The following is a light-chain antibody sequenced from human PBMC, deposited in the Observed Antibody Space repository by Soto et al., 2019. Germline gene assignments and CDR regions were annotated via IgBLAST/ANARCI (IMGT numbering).Light chain of an antibody. CDR3: QQYASAPFS. Sequence: EIVLTQSPGTLSLSPGDRATLSCRASHSINTSFLAWFQQKPGQAPRLLIYAASTRATGIPDRFSGSASETDFTLTINCLEPEDSAVYYCQQYASAPFSLGPGTKVHIK. J-gene: IGKJ3*01. CDR1: HSINTSF. V-gene: IGKV3-20*01. CDR2: AAS.